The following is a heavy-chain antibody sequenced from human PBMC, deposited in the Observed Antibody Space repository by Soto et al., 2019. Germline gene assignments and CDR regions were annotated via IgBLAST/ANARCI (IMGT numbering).Heavy chain of an antibody. J-gene: IGHJ4*02. Sequence: QVQLQESGPGLVKPSQTLSLTCTVSVGSISSGDYYWSWIRQPPGKGLEWIGYIYYSGSTYYNPSLNSRVTISVDTSKNQFSLKLSSVTAADTAVYYCARVPGVGATYFDYWGQGTLVTVSS. CDR3: ARVPGVGATYFDY. D-gene: IGHD1-26*01. CDR2: IYYSGST. V-gene: IGHV4-30-4*01. CDR1: VGSISSGDYY.